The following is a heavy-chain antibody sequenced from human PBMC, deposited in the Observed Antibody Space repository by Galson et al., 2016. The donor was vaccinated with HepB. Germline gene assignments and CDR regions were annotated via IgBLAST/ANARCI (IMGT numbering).Heavy chain of an antibody. CDR3: ARSASSGSYYGREYFQH. CDR1: GFTFSSYG. V-gene: IGHV3-33*01. CDR2: IWYDGSNK. Sequence: SLRLSCAASGFTFSSYGIHWVRQAPGKGLEWVAVIWYDGSNKYYADSVKGRFTISRDNSKNTLYLQMNSLRAEDTAVYYCARSASSGSYYGREYFQHWGQGTLVTVSS. J-gene: IGHJ1*01. D-gene: IGHD1-26*01.